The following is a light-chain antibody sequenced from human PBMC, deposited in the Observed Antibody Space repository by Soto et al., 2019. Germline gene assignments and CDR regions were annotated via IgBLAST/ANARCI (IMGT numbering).Light chain of an antibody. V-gene: IGLV2-14*03. Sequence: QSFLTQPASVSDSPGQSITISCIGTSSDIGAFNHVSWHQQHPGKAPKLIIYDVINRPSGVSNRFSGSKTGNTASLIISGLQAEDEADYYCSSYTSSSSYVFGSGTRSPS. J-gene: IGLJ1*01. CDR2: DVI. CDR1: SSDIGAFNH. CDR3: SSYTSSSSYV.